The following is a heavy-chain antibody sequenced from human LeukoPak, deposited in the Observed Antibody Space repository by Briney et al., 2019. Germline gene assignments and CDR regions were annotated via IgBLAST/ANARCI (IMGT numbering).Heavy chain of an antibody. J-gene: IGHJ3*02. D-gene: IGHD3-22*01. Sequence: GASVKVSCKASGYTFTGYYMHWVRQAPGQGLEWMGWINPNSGGTNYAQKFQGRVTMTRDTSISTAYMELSRLRSDDTAVYYCARGAIYHDSSGRSDAFDIWGQGTMVTVSS. V-gene: IGHV1-2*02. CDR1: GYTFTGYY. CDR2: INPNSGGT. CDR3: ARGAIYHDSSGRSDAFDI.